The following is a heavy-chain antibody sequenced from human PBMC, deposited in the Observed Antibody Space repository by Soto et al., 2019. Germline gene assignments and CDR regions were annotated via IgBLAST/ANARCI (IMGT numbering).Heavy chain of an antibody. CDR3: TKDTYGAVAGTHRFGP. V-gene: IGHV3-23*01. CDR2: ISGSGSAT. D-gene: IGHD6-19*01. J-gene: IGHJ5*02. Sequence: EVQLLESRGDLVQPGGSLRLSCEASGFTFNSYAMNWVRQTPGKRLEWVSGISGSGSATFYADSVKGRFTISRDNSKNTLYLQMNNLRTEDTALYYCTKDTYGAVAGTHRFGPRAQGTLVTVSS. CDR1: GFTFNSYA.